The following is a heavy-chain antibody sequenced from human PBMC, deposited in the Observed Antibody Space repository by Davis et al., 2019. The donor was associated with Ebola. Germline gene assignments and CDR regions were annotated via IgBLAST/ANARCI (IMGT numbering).Heavy chain of an antibody. D-gene: IGHD6-19*01. CDR1: GFTFSAYN. CDR2: ISSSGTFQ. Sequence: PGGSLRLSCAASGFTFSAYNMIWVRQAPGKGLLWVSSISSSGTFQYYADSVKGRVTISRDNAKNSLYLQMNSLRAEDTAVYFCARVFSSGWPGGIDSWGQGTLVTVSS. J-gene: IGHJ4*02. V-gene: IGHV3-21*01. CDR3: ARVFSSGWPGGIDS.